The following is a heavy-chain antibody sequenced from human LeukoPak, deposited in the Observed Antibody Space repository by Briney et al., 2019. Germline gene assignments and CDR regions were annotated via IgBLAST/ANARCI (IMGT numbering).Heavy chain of an antibody. CDR2: INPNSGGT. Sequence: GASVKVSCKASGYTFTGYYMHWVRQAPGQGLEWMGWINPNSGGTNYAQKFQGRVTMTRDTSISTAYMELSRLRSDDTAVYYCARALSSGYTHFDYWGQGTLVTVSS. D-gene: IGHD6-19*01. CDR1: GYTFTGYY. J-gene: IGHJ4*02. CDR3: ARALSSGYTHFDY. V-gene: IGHV1-2*02.